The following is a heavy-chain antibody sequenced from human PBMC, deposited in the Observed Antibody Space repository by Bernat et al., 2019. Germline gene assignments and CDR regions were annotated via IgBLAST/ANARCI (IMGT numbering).Heavy chain of an antibody. CDR3: ARNKNRSFDY. Sequence: QVQLQESGPGLVKPSETLSLTCTVSGGSISSSSYYWGWIRQPPGKGLEWIGSIYYSGSTYYNPSLKSRVTISVDTSKNQFSLKLSSVTAADTAVYYCARNKNRSFDYWGQGTLVTVSS. J-gene: IGHJ4*02. V-gene: IGHV4-39*01. CDR1: GGSISSSSYY. CDR2: IYYSGST.